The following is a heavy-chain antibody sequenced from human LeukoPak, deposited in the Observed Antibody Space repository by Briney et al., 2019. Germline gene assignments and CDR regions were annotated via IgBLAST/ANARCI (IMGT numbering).Heavy chain of an antibody. V-gene: IGHV3-48*03. CDR3: VRDDGGNSWDY. J-gene: IGHJ4*02. CDR2: ITNSGSTK. CDR1: RFTFNSYE. Sequence: PGGSLRLSCAASRFTFNSYEMNWVRQAPGKGLEWVSYITNSGSTKYYADSVKGRFTISRDNAKNSLYLQMNSLRAEDTAVYYCVRDDGGNSWDYWGQGALVTVSS. D-gene: IGHD4-23*01.